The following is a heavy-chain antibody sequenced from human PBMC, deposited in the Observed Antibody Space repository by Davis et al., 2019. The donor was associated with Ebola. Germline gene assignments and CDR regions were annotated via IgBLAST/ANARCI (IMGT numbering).Heavy chain of an antibody. Sequence: GESLKISCTGSGYSFTSYWIGWVRQMPGKGLEWMGIFYPGDSDTRYSPSFQGQVTISADKSISTAYLQWSSLKASDTAIYYCARRGGYAYSLVDYWGQGTLVTVSS. CDR1: GYSFTSYW. D-gene: IGHD5-12*01. CDR2: FYPGDSDT. J-gene: IGHJ4*02. CDR3: ARRGGYAYSLVDY. V-gene: IGHV5-51*01.